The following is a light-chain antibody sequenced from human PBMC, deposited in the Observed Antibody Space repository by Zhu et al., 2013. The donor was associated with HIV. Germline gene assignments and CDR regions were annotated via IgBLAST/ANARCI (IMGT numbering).Light chain of an antibody. CDR1: QSISTN. CDR3: QHVNSNAA. CDR2: GAS. J-gene: IGKJ3*01. Sequence: DIVLTQSPGTLSVSPGDRATLSCGASQSISTNLAWYQQKPGQAPRLLIYGASTRATGISARFSGSGSGTEFTLTITSLQPDDFATYYCQHVNSNAAFGPGTKVDV. V-gene: IGKV3-15*01.